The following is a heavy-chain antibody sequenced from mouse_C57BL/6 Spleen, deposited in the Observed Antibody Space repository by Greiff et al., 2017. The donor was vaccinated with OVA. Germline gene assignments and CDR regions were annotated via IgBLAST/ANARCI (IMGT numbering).Heavy chain of an antibody. V-gene: IGHV1-81*01. CDR3: ARLAYGSSYGYFDV. CDR2: IYPRSGNT. Sequence: VQLQQSGAELARPGASVKLSCKASGYTFTSYGISWVKQRTGQGLEWIGEIYPRSGNTYYNEKFKGKATLTADKSSSTAYMELRSLTSEDSAVYFCARLAYGSSYGYFDVWGTGTTVTVSS. CDR1: GYTFTSYG. D-gene: IGHD1-1*01. J-gene: IGHJ1*03.